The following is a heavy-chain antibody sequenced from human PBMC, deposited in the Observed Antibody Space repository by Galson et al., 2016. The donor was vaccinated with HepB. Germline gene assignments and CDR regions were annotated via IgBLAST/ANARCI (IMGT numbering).Heavy chain of an antibody. J-gene: IGHJ4*02. Sequence: SLRLSCAASGFPVSDNFMSWVRQAPGKGLEWVSFIDNGGNTFYADSVKGRFTIYRDSSKSTVFLQMNSLRAEDTAVYYCLRSGYWGQGTLVTVSS. CDR2: IDNGGNT. CDR1: GFPVSDNF. CDR3: LRSGY. D-gene: IGHD2-8*02. V-gene: IGHV3-66*01.